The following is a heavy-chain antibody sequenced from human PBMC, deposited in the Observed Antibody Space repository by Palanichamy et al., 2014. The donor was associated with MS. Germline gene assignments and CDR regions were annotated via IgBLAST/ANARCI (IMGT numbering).Heavy chain of an antibody. Sequence: EVQLVESGGGLVHPGGPVRLSCAASGFSFSNYWMGWVRQAPGKGLEWVANIKHDGSEEYYVDSVKGRFTISRDNAKSSLYLQMNSLRAEDTAVYYCARVPRYCSSTSCYPLEWGYFDYWGQGTLVTVSS. CDR2: IKHDGSEE. CDR1: GFSFSNYW. J-gene: IGHJ4*02. D-gene: IGHD2-2*01. CDR3: ARVPRYCSSTSCYPLEWGYFDY. V-gene: IGHV3-7*01.